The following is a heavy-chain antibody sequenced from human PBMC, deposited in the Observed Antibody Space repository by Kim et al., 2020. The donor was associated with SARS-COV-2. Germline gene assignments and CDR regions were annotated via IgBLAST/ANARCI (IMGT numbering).Heavy chain of an antibody. CDR3: AAQYYYDSTYAFDI. Sequence: NPSLKSRVTISEDTSKNHISLKLSSVTAADTAVYYCAAQYYYDSTYAFDIWGQGTMVTVSS. V-gene: IGHV4-4*09. J-gene: IGHJ3*02. D-gene: IGHD3-22*01.